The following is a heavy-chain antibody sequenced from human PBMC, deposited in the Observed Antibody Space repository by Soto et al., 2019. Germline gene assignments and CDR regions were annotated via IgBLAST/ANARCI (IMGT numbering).Heavy chain of an antibody. CDR3: AKVYCSGGSCYIVSPHFDY. J-gene: IGHJ4*02. CDR1: GFTFSSYG. CDR2: ISYDGSNK. Sequence: QVQLVESGGGVVQPGRSLRLSCAASGFTFSSYGMHWVRQAPGKGLEWVVVISYDGSNKYYADSVKGRFTISRDNSKNTLYLQMNSLRAEDTAVYYCAKVYCSGGSCYIVSPHFDYWGQGTLVTVSS. V-gene: IGHV3-30*18. D-gene: IGHD2-15*01.